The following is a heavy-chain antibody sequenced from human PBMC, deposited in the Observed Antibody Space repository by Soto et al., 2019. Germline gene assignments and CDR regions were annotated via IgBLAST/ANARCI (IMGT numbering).Heavy chain of an antibody. CDR2: ISSSSSYI. V-gene: IGHV3-21*01. CDR3: ARDGAAAGTNYYYYGMDV. CDR1: GFTFSSYS. D-gene: IGHD6-13*01. Sequence: EVQLVESGEGLVKPGGSLRLSCAASGFTFSSYSMNWVRQAPGKGLEWVSSISSSSSYIYYADSVKGRFTISRDNAKNSLYLQMNSLRAEDTAVYYCARDGAAAGTNYYYYGMDVWGQGTTVTVSS. J-gene: IGHJ6*02.